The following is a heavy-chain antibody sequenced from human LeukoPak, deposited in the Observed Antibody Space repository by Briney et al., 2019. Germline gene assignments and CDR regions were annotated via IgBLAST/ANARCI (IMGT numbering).Heavy chain of an antibody. J-gene: IGHJ4*02. CDR2: INPNSGGT. Sequence: GASVKVSCKASGYTFTGYYMHWVRQAPGQGLEWMGWINPNSGGTNYAQKFQGWVTMTRDTSISTAYMELSRLRSDDTAVYYCARESHYYDSSGPLGYWGQGTLVTVSS. CDR3: ARESHYYDSSGPLGY. V-gene: IGHV1-2*04. D-gene: IGHD3-22*01. CDR1: GYTFTGYY.